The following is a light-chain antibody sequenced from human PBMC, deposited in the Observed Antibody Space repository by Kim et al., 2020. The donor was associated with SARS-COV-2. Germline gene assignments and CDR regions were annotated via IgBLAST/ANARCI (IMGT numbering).Light chain of an antibody. CDR3: NSRDSNDNVV. V-gene: IGLV3-19*01. Sequence: ALGQKVRSTCQGDSLRSYYATCYQQKPGQDPIVVIYGKNNRPSGIPDRFSGSSSGNTASLTITGTQAGDEADYYCNSRDSNDNVVFGGGTQLTVL. J-gene: IGLJ2*01. CDR2: GKN. CDR1: SLRSYY.